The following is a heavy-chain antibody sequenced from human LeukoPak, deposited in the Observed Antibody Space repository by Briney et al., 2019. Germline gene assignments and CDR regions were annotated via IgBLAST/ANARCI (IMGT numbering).Heavy chain of an antibody. V-gene: IGHV3-23*01. D-gene: IGHD5-18*01. J-gene: IGHJ4*02. CDR1: GFTFSSYA. CDR3: AKDTAQGYTYGTIEQDY. Sequence: RTGGSLRLSCAASGFTFSSYAMSWVRQAPGKGLEWVSAISGSGGSTYYADSVKGRFTISRDNSKNTLYLQMNSLRAEDTAVCYCAKDTAQGYTYGTIEQDYWGQGTRVTVSS. CDR2: ISGSGGST.